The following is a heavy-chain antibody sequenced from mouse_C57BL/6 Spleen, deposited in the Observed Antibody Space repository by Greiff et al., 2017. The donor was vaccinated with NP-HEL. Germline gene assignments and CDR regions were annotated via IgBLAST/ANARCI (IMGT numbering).Heavy chain of an antibody. V-gene: IGHV1-53*01. CDR3: AKTGTGRHWYFDV. CDR1: GYTFTSYW. Sequence: VQLQQPGTELVKPGASVKLSCKASGYTFTSYWMHWVKQRPGQGLEWIGNINPSNGGTNYNEKFKSKATLTVDKSSSPAYMQLSSLTSEDSAFYYCAKTGTGRHWYFDVWGTGTTVTVSS. D-gene: IGHD4-1*01. CDR2: INPSNGGT. J-gene: IGHJ1*03.